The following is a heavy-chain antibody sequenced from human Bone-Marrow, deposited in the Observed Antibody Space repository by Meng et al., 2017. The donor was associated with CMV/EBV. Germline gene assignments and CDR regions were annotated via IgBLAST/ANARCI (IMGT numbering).Heavy chain of an antibody. CDR3: ARGDYVEHYYGMNV. D-gene: IGHD4-17*01. CDR2: ISHSGYI. V-gene: IGHV4-34*01. J-gene: IGHJ6*02. CDR1: GGSFDGYY. Sequence: GSLRLSCAVSGGSFDGYYWTWIRQTPGKGLEWIGEISHSGYITYSPSLTSRVTISLDTSKNHFSLQLNSVTAADTAVYFCARGDYVEHYYGMNVWGQGPTVTVYS.